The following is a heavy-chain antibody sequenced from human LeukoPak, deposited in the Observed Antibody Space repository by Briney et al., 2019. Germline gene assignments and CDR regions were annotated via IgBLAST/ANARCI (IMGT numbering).Heavy chain of an antibody. J-gene: IGHJ4*02. CDR1: GFTFSSYA. V-gene: IGHV3-23*01. CDR3: AKTHYYDSSGSSPPFDY. Sequence: GGSLRLSCAASGFTFSSYAMSWVRQAPGKGLEWVSAISGSGGSTYYADSVKGRFTISRDNSKNTLYLQMNSLRAEDTAVYYCAKTHYYDSSGSSPPFDYWGQGTLVTVSS. CDR2: ISGSGGST. D-gene: IGHD3-22*01.